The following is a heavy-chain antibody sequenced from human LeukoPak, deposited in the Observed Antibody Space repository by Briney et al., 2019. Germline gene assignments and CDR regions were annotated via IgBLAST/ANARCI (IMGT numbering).Heavy chain of an antibody. J-gene: IGHJ5*02. Sequence: ASVRVSCKASGYTFTSYYMHWVRQAPGQGLEWMGIINPSGGSTSYAQKFQGRVTMTRDTSTSTVYMELSSLRSEDTAVYYCARARTIFGAFNDPWGQGTLVTVSS. CDR2: INPSGGST. D-gene: IGHD3-3*01. V-gene: IGHV1-46*01. CDR1: GYTFTSYY. CDR3: ARARTIFGAFNDP.